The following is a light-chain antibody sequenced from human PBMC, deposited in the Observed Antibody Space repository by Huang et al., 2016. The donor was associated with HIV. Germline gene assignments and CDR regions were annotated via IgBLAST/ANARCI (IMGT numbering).Light chain of an antibody. V-gene: IGKV3-15*01. CDR3: QQYNNWPPWT. CDR1: QSIRTN. CDR2: GAS. Sequence: EIVMTQSPATLSVSPGERATLSCRASQSIRTNLAWYQQKPGQAPRLLIYGASTRATGIPASFSGSVSGTEFTLTISSLQSEDFAVYYCQQYNNWPPWTFGQGTKVEIK. J-gene: IGKJ1*01.